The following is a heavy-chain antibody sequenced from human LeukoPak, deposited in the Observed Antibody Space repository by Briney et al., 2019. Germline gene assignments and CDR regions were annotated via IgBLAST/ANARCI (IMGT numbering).Heavy chain of an antibody. J-gene: IGHJ4*02. CDR2: ISGRGGST. CDR3: AKDPRYCSSASCYEDY. Sequence: GGSLRLSCAGSGFPFSSYWMTWVRQAPGKGLEWVSGISGRGGSTYYADSVKGRFTISRDNSKNTLYLQMNSLRAEDTAVYYCAKDPRYCSSASCYEDYWGQGTLVTVSS. V-gene: IGHV3-23*01. CDR1: GFPFSSYW. D-gene: IGHD2-2*01.